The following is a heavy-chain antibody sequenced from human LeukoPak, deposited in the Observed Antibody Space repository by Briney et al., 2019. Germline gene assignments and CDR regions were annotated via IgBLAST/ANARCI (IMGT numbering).Heavy chain of an antibody. J-gene: IGHJ3*02. CDR3: ARALHYDILCVYYGPDAFDI. CDR1: GYTFTSYD. Sequence: ASVKVSCKASGYTFTSYDFNWVRQATGQGLEGVGWMNHNSGNTGDEQKVQCRDTMIRNTSISTAYMELSSLRSEDTAVYSCARALHYDILCVYYGPDAFDIWGQGTMVTVSS. V-gene: IGHV1-8*01. D-gene: IGHD3-9*01. CDR2: MNHNSGNT.